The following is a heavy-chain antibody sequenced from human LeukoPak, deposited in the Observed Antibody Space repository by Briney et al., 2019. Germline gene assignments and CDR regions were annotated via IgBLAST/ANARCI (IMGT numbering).Heavy chain of an antibody. V-gene: IGHV1-18*01. CDR3: ARMRGYYYYMDV. J-gene: IGHJ6*03. CDR1: GYTFTSYD. CDR2: ISAYNGNT. Sequence: ASVMVSCKASGYTFTSYDINWVRQAPGQGLEWMGWISAYNGNTNYAQKLQGRVTMTTDTSTSTAYMELRSLRSDDTAVYYCARMRGYYYYMDVWGKGTTVTVSS.